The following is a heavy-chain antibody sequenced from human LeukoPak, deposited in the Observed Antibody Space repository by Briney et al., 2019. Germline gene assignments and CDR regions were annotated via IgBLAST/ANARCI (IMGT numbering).Heavy chain of an antibody. Sequence: GGSLRLSCAASGFTFSDYGMHWVRQAPGKGLEWVAFVRYDGTHQYYTDSVEGRFIISRDNSMNTLYLQMNSLRTEDTAVYYCVKDQAGGWGQGTLVTVPS. D-gene: IGHD6-19*01. CDR1: GFTFSDYG. J-gene: IGHJ4*02. CDR2: VRYDGTHQ. CDR3: VKDQAGG. V-gene: IGHV3-30*02.